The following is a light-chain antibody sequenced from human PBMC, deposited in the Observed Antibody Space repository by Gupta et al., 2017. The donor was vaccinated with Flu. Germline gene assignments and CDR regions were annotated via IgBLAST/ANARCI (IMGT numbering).Light chain of an antibody. V-gene: IGLV2-23*02. J-gene: IGLJ3*02. CDR3: CSESDDKTVL. Sequence: SITISGTGTNNGVRKEDRVSWYQQQPDRVPNLIVYEVNKWPSNMPTRFSCAESGITASLIITGLQQEDEAAYYYCSESDDKTVLFGGGTSLTVL. CDR1: NNGVRKEDR. CDR2: EVN.